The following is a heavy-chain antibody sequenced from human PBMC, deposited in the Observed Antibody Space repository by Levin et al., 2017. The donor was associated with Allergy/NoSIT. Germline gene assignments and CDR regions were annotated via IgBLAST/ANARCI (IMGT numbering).Heavy chain of an antibody. CDR3: AKRGAGAEGLYYFDF. Sequence: GGSLRLSCAASGFTFSNYAMSWVRQAPGKGLECVSAVIGTGGSSYYADSVKGRFTISRDNSKNTVFLQMNSLRAEDTAVYYCAKRGAGAEGLYYFDFWGPGTPVTVSS. J-gene: IGHJ4*02. D-gene: IGHD1-26*01. V-gene: IGHV3-23*01. CDR1: GFTFSNYA. CDR2: VIGTGGSS.